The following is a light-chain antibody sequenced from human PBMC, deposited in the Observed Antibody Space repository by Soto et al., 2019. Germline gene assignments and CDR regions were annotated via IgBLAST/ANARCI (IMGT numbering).Light chain of an antibody. CDR2: NVS. Sequence: QSALTQPASVSGSPGQAITISCTGTSSDVGGYNYVSWYQHLPGKAPKLMLYNVSDRPSGVSNRFSGSKSGNTASLTISGLQAEDEADYYCSSYTSSSTYVLFGGGTKVTVL. CDR1: SSDVGGYNY. J-gene: IGLJ2*01. CDR3: SSYTSSSTYVL. V-gene: IGLV2-14*03.